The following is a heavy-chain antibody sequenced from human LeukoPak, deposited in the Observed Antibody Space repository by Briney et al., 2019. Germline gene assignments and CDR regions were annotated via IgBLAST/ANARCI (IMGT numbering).Heavy chain of an antibody. D-gene: IGHD2-15*01. J-gene: IGHJ6*03. CDR1: GFTFDDYG. CDR2: ISYDGSNK. Sequence: GGSLRLSCAASGFTFDDYGMHWVRQAPGKGLEWVAVISYDGSNKYYADSVKGRFTISRDNSKNTLYLQMNSLRAEDTAVYYCAKDPLYCSGGSCLYYMDVWGKGTTVTVSS. V-gene: IGHV3-30*18. CDR3: AKDPLYCSGGSCLYYMDV.